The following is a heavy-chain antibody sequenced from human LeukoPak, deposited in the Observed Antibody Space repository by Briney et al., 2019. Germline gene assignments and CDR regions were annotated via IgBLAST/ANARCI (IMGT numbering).Heavy chain of an antibody. CDR1: GFTFSSYA. Sequence: GGSLRLSCAASGFTFSSYAMSWVRQAPGKGLEWVSAISGSGGRTYYADSVKGRFTISRDNSKNTLYLQMNSLRAEDTAVYYCAKILLWFGELYDCWGQGTLVTVSS. CDR2: ISGSGGRT. V-gene: IGHV3-23*01. J-gene: IGHJ4*02. D-gene: IGHD3-10*01. CDR3: AKILLWFGELYDC.